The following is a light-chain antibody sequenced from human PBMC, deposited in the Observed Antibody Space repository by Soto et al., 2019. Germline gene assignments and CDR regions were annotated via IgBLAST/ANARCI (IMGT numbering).Light chain of an antibody. V-gene: IGLV2-14*01. J-gene: IGLJ2*01. Sequence: QSALAQPTSVSGSPGQSIAISCTGTSSDVGGYNYVSWHQQHPGKAPKVLISVVSNRPSGVSNRFSGSKSGNTASLTISGLQAEDEADYYCSSYTSIITVVFGGGTKLTVL. CDR1: SSDVGGYNY. CDR3: SSYTSIITVV. CDR2: VVS.